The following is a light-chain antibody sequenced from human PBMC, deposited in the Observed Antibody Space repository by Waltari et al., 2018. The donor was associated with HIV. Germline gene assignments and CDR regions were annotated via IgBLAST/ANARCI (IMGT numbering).Light chain of an antibody. CDR1: HSVFYAPNAKSY. Sequence: DVVMTQSPDALAVSLGERATINCKATHSVFYAPNAKSYIAWYQQRPGQAPKLVIYGGSTREFGVSARFGGSGSGTNVARTITSLQAADVAVYYCQQEYRPPSTFGQGTKVESK. J-gene: IGKJ1*01. V-gene: IGKV4-1*01. CDR2: GGS. CDR3: QQEYRPPST.